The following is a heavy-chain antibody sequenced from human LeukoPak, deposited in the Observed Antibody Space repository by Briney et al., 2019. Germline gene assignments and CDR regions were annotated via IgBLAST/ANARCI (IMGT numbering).Heavy chain of an antibody. D-gene: IGHD5-18*01. Sequence: GGSLRLSCAASGFTFSSYAMSWVRQAPGKGLEWVSAISGSGGSTYYADSVKGRFTISRDNSKNTLYLQMNSLTAEDTAVYYCARDFYSRQFDYWGQGALVTVSS. CDR2: ISGSGGST. CDR1: GFTFSSYA. V-gene: IGHV3-23*01. CDR3: ARDFYSRQFDY. J-gene: IGHJ4*02.